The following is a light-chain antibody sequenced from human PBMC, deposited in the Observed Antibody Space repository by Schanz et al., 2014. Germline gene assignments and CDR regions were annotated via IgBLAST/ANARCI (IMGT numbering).Light chain of an antibody. Sequence: DIQLTQSPSSLSASVGDRVTITCRASQSITNYVNWYQQKPGKVPEVLIYAASSLQSGVPSRFSGSGSGTEFTLTISSLQPEDFATYYCQQYSTYARTFGRGTKVEIK. J-gene: IGKJ1*01. CDR2: AAS. CDR3: QQYSTYART. V-gene: IGKV1-39*01. CDR1: QSITNY.